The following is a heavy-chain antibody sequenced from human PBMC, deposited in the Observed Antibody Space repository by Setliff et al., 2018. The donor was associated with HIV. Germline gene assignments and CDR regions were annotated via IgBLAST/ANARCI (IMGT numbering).Heavy chain of an antibody. CDR2: ISAYTSNK. Sequence: ASVKVSCKASGYSFTSYGISWVRQAPGQGLEWMGWISAYTSNKNYAQKFQDRLAMTTDTSTSTAYMELRSLRSDYTAVYYCARFPNPSQIVVVMPPDYWGQGTLVTVSS. V-gene: IGHV1-18*01. CDR3: ARFPNPSQIVVVMPPDY. CDR1: GYSFTSYG. J-gene: IGHJ4*02. D-gene: IGHD3-22*01.